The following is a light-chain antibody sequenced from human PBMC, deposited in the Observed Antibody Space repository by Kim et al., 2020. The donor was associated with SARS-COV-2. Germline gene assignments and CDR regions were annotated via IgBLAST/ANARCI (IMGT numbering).Light chain of an antibody. CDR3: QQYVGWPLS. CDR1: ENLRGK. J-gene: IGKJ4*01. Sequence: VSPGERAAISCRASENLRGKLAWYQQKPGQSPRLLIFDASTRAAGITARFSGSGSATEFTLTISGVQSEDFAVYHCQQYVGWPLSFGGGTKLEI. V-gene: IGKV3D-15*01. CDR2: DAS.